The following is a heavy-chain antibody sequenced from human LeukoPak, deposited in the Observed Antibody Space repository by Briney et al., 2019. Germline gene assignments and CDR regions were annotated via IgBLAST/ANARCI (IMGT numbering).Heavy chain of an antibody. V-gene: IGHV3-69-1*01. CDR2: ISSSSYI. J-gene: IGHJ4*02. Sequence: PGGSLRLSCAASGFTFSDYYMSWIRQTPGKGLEWVSYISSSSYIYYADSVKGRFTISRDNAKNSLYLQMNSLRAEDTAMYYCTRDERWGQGTLVTVSS. CDR1: GFTFSDYY. CDR3: TRDER.